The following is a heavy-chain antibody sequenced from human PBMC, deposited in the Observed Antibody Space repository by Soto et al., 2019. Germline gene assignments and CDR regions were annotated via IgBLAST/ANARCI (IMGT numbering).Heavy chain of an antibody. Sequence: ASVKVSCTASGYTFTGYAMHWVRQAPGQRLEWMGWINAGNGNTKYSQKFQGRVTITRDTSASTAYMELSSLRSEDTAVYYCARAVAVAADFDYWGQGTLVTVSS. V-gene: IGHV1-3*01. CDR2: INAGNGNT. D-gene: IGHD6-19*01. CDR3: ARAVAVAADFDY. CDR1: GYTFTGYA. J-gene: IGHJ4*02.